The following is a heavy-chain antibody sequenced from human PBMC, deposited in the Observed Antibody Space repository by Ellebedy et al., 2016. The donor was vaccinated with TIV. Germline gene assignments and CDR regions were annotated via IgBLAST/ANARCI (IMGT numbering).Heavy chain of an antibody. CDR2: TSSDGSEE. D-gene: IGHD3-16*01. J-gene: IGHJ1*01. Sequence: LSLTCXASGFTFRTYPMHWIRPAPGEGLEWVAVTSSDGSEEHYADSVKGRFTISRDNSKNTLYVQLNSLRTEDTAVYYCAREGDRGYFQHWGQGTLVTVSS. CDR1: GFTFRTYP. CDR3: AREGDRGYFQH. V-gene: IGHV3-30-3*01.